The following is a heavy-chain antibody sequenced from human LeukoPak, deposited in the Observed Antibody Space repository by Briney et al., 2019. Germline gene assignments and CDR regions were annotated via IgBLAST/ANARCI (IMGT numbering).Heavy chain of an antibody. Sequence: GGSLRLSCAASGFTFITYWMNWFRQTPGKGLEWVAKIRGDGGEKDHVASVKGRFTISRDNAKNSLYLQMNSLRVEDTAIYYCARGGAARPDFWGQGTLVTVSS. D-gene: IGHD6-6*01. CDR1: GFTFITYW. CDR2: IRGDGGEK. J-gene: IGHJ4*02. CDR3: ARGGAARPDF. V-gene: IGHV3-7*01.